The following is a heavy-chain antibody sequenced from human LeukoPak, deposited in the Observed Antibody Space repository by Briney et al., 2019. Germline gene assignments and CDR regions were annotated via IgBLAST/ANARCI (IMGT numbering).Heavy chain of an antibody. CDR2: ISNGAGST. CDR1: GFTFSSYA. V-gene: IGHV3-23*01. D-gene: IGHD3-10*01. CDR3: AKDLVTGSLDY. Sequence: GGSLRLSCEASGFTFSSYAMTWVRQPPGKGLEWVSSISNGAGSTYYADSVRGRFSISRDNSKNTVSLQMNSLRAEDTAIYYCAKDLVTGSLDYWGQGTLVTVSS. J-gene: IGHJ4*02.